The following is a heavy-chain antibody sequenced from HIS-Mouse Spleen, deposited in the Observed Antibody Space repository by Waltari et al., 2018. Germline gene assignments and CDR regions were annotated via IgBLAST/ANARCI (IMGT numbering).Heavy chain of an antibody. CDR2: IYYSGST. CDR3: AREIPYSSSWYDWYFDL. D-gene: IGHD6-13*01. Sequence: QLQLQESGPGLVKPSETLSLTSTVSGGSISSGSYYWGWIRQPPGKGLEWIGSIYYSGSTYYNPSLKSRVTISVDTSKNQFSLKLSSVTAADTAVYYCAREIPYSSSWYDWYFDLWGRGTLVTVSS. CDR1: GGSISSGSYY. V-gene: IGHV4-39*07. J-gene: IGHJ2*01.